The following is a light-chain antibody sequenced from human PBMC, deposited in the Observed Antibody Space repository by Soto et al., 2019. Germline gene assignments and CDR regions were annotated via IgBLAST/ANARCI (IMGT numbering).Light chain of an antibody. CDR2: HAS. J-gene: IGKJ4*01. CDR3: QQSYTSPPVT. Sequence: DIQMTQSPSSLSASVGDRVTIACRARRSISKYLNWYQQKPGEAPQLLIYHASNLQSGVPTRFSGSRSDTDFTLTISSLQPEDFATYYCQQSYTSPPVTFGGGTKVEIK. V-gene: IGKV1-39*01. CDR1: RSISKY.